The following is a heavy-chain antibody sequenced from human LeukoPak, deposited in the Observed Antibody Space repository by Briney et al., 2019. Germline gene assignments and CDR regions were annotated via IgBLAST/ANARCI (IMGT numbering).Heavy chain of an antibody. D-gene: IGHD6-6*01. J-gene: IGHJ4*02. CDR3: ASTFTFYSSSSGLFSYYFDY. V-gene: IGHV1-69*13. CDR1: GGTFSSYA. CDR2: NIPIFGTA. Sequence: SVKVSCKASGGTFSSYAISWVRQAPGQGLEWMGGNIPIFGTANYAQKFQGRVTITADESTSTAYMELSSLRSEDTAVYYCASTFTFYSSSSGLFSYYFDYWGQGTLVTVSS.